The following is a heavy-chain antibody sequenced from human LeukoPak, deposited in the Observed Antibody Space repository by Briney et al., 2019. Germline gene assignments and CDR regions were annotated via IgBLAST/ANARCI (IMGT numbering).Heavy chain of an antibody. J-gene: IGHJ6*03. CDR2: IIPIFGTA. CDR1: GGTFSSYA. V-gene: IGHV1-69*01. CDR3: ARDPRITIFGVVSPSYYYYYMDV. D-gene: IGHD3-3*01. Sequence: SVKVSCKASGGTFSSYAISWVRQAPGQGLEWMGGIIPIFGTANYAQKFQGRVTITADESTSTAYMELSSLRSEDTAVYYCARDPRITIFGVVSPSYYYYYMDVWGKGTTVTVSS.